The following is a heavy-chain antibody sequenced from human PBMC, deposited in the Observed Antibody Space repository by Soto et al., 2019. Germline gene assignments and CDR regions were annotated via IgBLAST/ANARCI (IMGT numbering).Heavy chain of an antibody. CDR3: AIRGLSKSEVRGYFDY. V-gene: IGHV3-23*01. D-gene: IGHD3-10*01. CDR1: GFTFSSYD. Sequence: PVGSLRLSCAASGFTFSSYDMTWVRQAPGKGLEWVSAISGSGHSPNYGDSVKGRFTISRDNSKNTLFMQMNNLRAEDTAVYYCAIRGLSKSEVRGYFDYWGRGTLVTVSS. CDR2: ISGSGHSP. J-gene: IGHJ4*02.